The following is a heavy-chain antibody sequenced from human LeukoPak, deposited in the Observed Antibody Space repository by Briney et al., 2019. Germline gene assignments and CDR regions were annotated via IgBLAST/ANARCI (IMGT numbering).Heavy chain of an antibody. D-gene: IGHD4-17*01. J-gene: IGHJ4*02. CDR3: ARGQGTVTTH. CDR2: IYYSGST. CDR1: GGSIGSYY. V-gene: IGHV4-59*01. Sequence: SETPSLTCTVSGGSIGSYYWSWIRQPPGKGLEWIGYIYYSGSTNYNPSLKNRVTISGDTSKNQFSLKLTPVTAADTAVYYCARGQGTVTTHWGQGTLVTVSS.